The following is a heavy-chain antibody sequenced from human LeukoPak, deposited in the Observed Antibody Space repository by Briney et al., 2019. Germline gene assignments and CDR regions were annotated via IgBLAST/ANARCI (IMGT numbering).Heavy chain of an antibody. CDR3: ARGRTPGDFNFDY. CDR2: INAGNGNT. V-gene: IGHV1-3*03. Sequence: GASVKVSCKASGYTFTSYAMHWVRQAPGQRLEWMGWINAGNGNTKYSQEFQGRVTITRDTSASTAYMELSSLRSEDTAVYYCARGRTPGDFNFDYWGQGTLVTVSS. J-gene: IGHJ4*02. CDR1: GYTFTSYA. D-gene: IGHD7-27*01.